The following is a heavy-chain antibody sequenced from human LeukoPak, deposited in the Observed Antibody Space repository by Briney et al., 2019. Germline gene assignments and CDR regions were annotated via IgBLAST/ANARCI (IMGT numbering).Heavy chain of an antibody. CDR1: GGTFSSYA. CDR2: INAGNGNT. Sequence: ASVKVSCKASGGTFSSYAISWVRQAPGQRLEWMGWINAGNGNTKYSQKFQGRVTITRDTSASTAYMELSSLRSEDTAVYYCARARRFGELYIDYWGQGTLVTVSS. CDR3: ARARRFGELYIDY. J-gene: IGHJ4*02. D-gene: IGHD3-10*01. V-gene: IGHV1-3*01.